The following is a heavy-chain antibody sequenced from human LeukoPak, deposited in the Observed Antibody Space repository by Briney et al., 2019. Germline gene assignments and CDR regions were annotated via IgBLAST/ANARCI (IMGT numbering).Heavy chain of an antibody. CDR1: GGSISSYY. CDR2: IYYSGST. V-gene: IGHV4-30-4*01. J-gene: IGHJ6*02. Sequence: PSETLSLTCTVSGGSISSYYWSWIRQPPGKGLEWIGYIYYSGSTYYNPSLKSRVTISVDTSKNQFSLKLSSVTAADTAVYYCARWFGARTGMDVWGQGATVTVSS. CDR3: ARWFGARTGMDV. D-gene: IGHD3-10*01.